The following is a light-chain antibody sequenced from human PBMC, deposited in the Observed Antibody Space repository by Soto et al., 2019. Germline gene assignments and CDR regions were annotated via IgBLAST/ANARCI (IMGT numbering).Light chain of an antibody. CDR2: GAS. CDR3: QQSNNWPYT. J-gene: IGKJ2*01. CDR1: QSVSDN. V-gene: IGKV3-15*01. Sequence: EIVMTQSPATLSVSPGERVILSCRASQSVSDNLAWYQQKPGQAPRVLIYGASTRATTIPARFSGSGSGTEFTLTISGLQSEDFAVYYWQQSNNWPYTFGQGTRLDIK.